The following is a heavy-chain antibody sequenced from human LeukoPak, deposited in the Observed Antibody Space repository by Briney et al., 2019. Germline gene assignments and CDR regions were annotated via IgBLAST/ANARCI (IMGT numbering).Heavy chain of an antibody. CDR2: ISSTSTYI. CDR3: ARDWSSPWYYFDY. Sequence: PGGSLRLSCAASGLTLSSYSMNWVRQAPGKGLEWVSSISSTSTYIYYADSVKGRFTISRDNAKNSLYLQMNSLRAEDTAVYYCARDWSSPWYYFDYWGQGTLVTVS. V-gene: IGHV3-21*01. J-gene: IGHJ4*02. CDR1: GLTLSSYS.